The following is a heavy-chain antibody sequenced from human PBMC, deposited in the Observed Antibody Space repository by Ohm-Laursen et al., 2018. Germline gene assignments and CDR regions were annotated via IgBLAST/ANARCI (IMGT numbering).Heavy chain of an antibody. V-gene: IGHV3-48*04. J-gene: IGHJ4*02. D-gene: IGHD6-13*01. CDR3: ARGGQQQVEDY. CDR1: GFTFSGYS. CDR2: ISSSGSTI. Sequence: SLRLSCTASGFTFSGYSMNWVRQAPGKGLEWVSYISSSGSTIYYADSVKGRFTISRDNAKNSLYLQMNSLRAEGTAVYYCARGGQQQVEDYWGQGTLVTVSS.